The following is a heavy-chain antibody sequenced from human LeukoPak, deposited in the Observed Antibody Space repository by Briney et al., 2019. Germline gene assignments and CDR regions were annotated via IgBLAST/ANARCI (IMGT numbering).Heavy chain of an antibody. V-gene: IGHV4-30-2*01. J-gene: IGHJ6*03. D-gene: IGHD4-17*01. CDR1: GDSFSSGGYY. CDR3: ARVGTTVTTGNYYYYMDV. Sequence: SQTLFLTCNVSGDSFSSGGYYWSWIRQPPGKGLEWIGYIYHSGSTYYNPSLKSRVTISVDRSKNQFSLKLSSVTAADTAVYYCARVGTTVTTGNYYYYMDVWGKGTTVTVSS. CDR2: IYHSGST.